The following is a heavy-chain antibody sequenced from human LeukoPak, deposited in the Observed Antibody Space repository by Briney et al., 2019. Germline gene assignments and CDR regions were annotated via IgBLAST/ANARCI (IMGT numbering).Heavy chain of an antibody. CDR3: AKRGYYGSGRIHDAFDI. D-gene: IGHD3-10*01. V-gene: IGHV3-23*01. CDR1: GFTFSGYS. CDR2: ISGSGGST. J-gene: IGHJ3*02. Sequence: GGSLRLSCAASGFTFSGYSMNWVRQAPGKGLEWVSAISGSGGSTYYADSVKGRFTISRDNSKNTLYLQMNSLRAEDTAVYYCAKRGYYGSGRIHDAFDIWGQGTMVTVSS.